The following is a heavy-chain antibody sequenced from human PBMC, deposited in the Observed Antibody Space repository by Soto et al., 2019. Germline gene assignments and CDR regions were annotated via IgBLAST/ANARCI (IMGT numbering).Heavy chain of an antibody. D-gene: IGHD5-12*01. Sequence: ASVKVSCKASGYTFTSYAMHWVRQAPGQRLEWMGWINAGNGNTKYSQKFQGRVTITRDTSASTAYMELSSLRSDDTAVYYCARDWRGYDAFDIWGQGTMVTVSS. CDR1: GYTFTSYA. J-gene: IGHJ3*02. V-gene: IGHV1-3*01. CDR3: ARDWRGYDAFDI. CDR2: INAGNGNT.